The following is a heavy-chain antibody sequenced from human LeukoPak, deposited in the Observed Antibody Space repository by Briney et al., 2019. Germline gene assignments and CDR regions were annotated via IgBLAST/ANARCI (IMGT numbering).Heavy chain of an antibody. V-gene: IGHV4-38-2*02. Sequence: SETLSLTCTVSGYSISSGYYWGWIRQPPGKGLEWTGSTYHSGSTYYNPSLKSRVTISVDTSKSQFSLKLSSVTAADTAVYYCARAGSGWYWFDPWGQGTLVTVSS. J-gene: IGHJ5*02. CDR3: ARAGSGWYWFDP. CDR1: GYSISSGYY. CDR2: TYHSGST. D-gene: IGHD6-19*01.